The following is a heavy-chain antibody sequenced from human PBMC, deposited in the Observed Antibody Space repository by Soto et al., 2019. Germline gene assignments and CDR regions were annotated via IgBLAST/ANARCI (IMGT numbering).Heavy chain of an antibody. J-gene: IGHJ6*02. V-gene: IGHV4-30-4*01. CDR2: IHYSGSI. Sequence: QVQLQESGPGLVRPSQTLSLTCTVSGGSISSDHYHWTWIRQPPGKGLEWIGYIHYSGSIYYNPSLQSRVTMSVDTSKNLFSLNLSSVTAADTAVYFCAREDDGGDRDYYGLDVWGQGTTVTVSS. D-gene: IGHD2-21*02. CDR1: GGSISSDHYH. CDR3: AREDDGGDRDYYGLDV.